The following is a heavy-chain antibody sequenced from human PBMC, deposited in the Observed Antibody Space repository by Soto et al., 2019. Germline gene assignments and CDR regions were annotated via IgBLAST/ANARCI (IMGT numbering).Heavy chain of an antibody. CDR3: ARRLLGSGNENWFEP. Sequence: GESLKISCKVSGYSFTSYWIGWLRQMPGKGLEWMGIIYPGDSDTRYSPSFQGQVTISADKSISTAYLQWSSLKASDTAMYYCARRLLGSGNENWFEPWGQGTPVIVSS. D-gene: IGHD6-19*01. V-gene: IGHV5-51*01. J-gene: IGHJ5*02. CDR2: IYPGDSDT. CDR1: GYSFTSYW.